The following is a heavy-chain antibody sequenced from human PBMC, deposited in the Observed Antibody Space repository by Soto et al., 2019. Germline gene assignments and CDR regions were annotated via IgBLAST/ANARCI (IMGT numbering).Heavy chain of an antibody. J-gene: IGHJ6*02. CDR3: ASSVAKYYYYGMDV. Sequence: QVQLVQSGAEVKKPGSSVKVSCKASGGTFRRSAISWVRQAPGQGLEWMGGIIPIFGTANYAQKFQGRVTMTADESTSTAYRELSSLRSEDTAVYYCASSVAKYYYYGMDVWGQGTTVTVAS. V-gene: IGHV1-69*12. CDR2: IIPIFGTA. CDR1: GGTFRRSA. D-gene: IGHD5-12*01.